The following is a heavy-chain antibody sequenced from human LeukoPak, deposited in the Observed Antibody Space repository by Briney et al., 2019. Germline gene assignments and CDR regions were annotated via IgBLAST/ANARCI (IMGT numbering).Heavy chain of an antibody. V-gene: IGHV4-34*01. CDR1: GGSFSGYY. Sequence: SETLSLTCAVYGGSFSGYYWSWIRQPPGKGLEWIGEINHSGSTNYNPSLKSRVTISVDTSKNQFSLKLSSVTAADTAVYYCARESPMIVNWFDPWGQGTLVTVSS. CDR2: INHSGST. CDR3: ARESPMIVNWFDP. J-gene: IGHJ5*02. D-gene: IGHD3-22*01.